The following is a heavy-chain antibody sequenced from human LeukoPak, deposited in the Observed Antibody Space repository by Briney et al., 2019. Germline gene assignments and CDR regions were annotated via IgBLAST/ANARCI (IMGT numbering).Heavy chain of an antibody. CDR3: ARNPVGIITTHPNWFDP. J-gene: IGHJ5*02. Sequence: SETLSLTCAVSGGSISSGNWWRWVRQPPGQGLEWIGEIYHNGGTNYNPSLKSRVTISVDNSKNQFSLKLTSVTAADTAVYYCARNPVGIITTHPNWFDPWGQGTLVTVSS. D-gene: IGHD3-3*01. V-gene: IGHV4-4*02. CDR1: GGSISSGNW. CDR2: IYHNGGT.